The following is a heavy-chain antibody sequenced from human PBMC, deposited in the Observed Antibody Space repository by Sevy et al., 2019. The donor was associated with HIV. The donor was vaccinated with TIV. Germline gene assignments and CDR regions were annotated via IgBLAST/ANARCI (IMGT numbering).Heavy chain of an antibody. V-gene: IGHV4-59*11. D-gene: IGHD1-26*01. CDR1: GGSITSLY. CDR2: IYYNGHI. CDR3: AGENAWGRGYS. J-gene: IGHJ4*02. Sequence: SETLSLTCTVSGGSITSLYWNWIRQPPGKGLDWIANIYYNGHINYNPSLKSRFTLSLDTSNNQFCLRLSSVTAADTAMYYCAGENAWGRGYSWGQGTLVTVSS.